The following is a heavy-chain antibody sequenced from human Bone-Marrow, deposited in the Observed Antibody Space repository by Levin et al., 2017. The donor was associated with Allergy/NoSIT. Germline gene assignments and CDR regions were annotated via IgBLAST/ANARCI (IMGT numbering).Heavy chain of an antibody. CDR3: ARANSDYYCYYMDV. CDR2: IYHNGFT. D-gene: IGHD4-23*01. CDR1: GASITSGGYY. Sequence: SETLSLTCTVSGASITSGGYYWSWIRQFPGKGLDYIGFIYHNGFTSYNPSLKSRATISIDTAENQFSLRLSSVTAADTAMYYCARANSDYYCYYMDVWGQGTTVTVSS. V-gene: IGHV4-31*03. J-gene: IGHJ6*03.